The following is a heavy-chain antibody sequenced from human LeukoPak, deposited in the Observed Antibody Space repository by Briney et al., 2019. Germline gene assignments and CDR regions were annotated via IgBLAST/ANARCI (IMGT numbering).Heavy chain of an antibody. D-gene: IGHD2-21*01. J-gene: IGHJ4*02. Sequence: KPSETLSLTCAVYGGSFSGYYWSWIRQPPGKGLEWIGEINHSGSTNYNPSLKSRVTISVDTSKNQFSLKLSSVTAADTAVYYCARVVYSEYDYWGQGTLVTVSS. CDR1: GGSFSGYY. CDR2: INHSGST. V-gene: IGHV4-34*01. CDR3: ARVVYSEYDY.